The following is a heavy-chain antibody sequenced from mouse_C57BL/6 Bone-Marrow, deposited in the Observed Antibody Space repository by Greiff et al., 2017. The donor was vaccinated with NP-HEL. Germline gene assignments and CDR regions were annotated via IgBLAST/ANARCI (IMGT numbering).Heavy chain of an antibody. V-gene: IGHV1-55*01. D-gene: IGHD1-1*01. J-gene: IGHJ4*01. CDR1: GYTFTSYW. CDR3: ARAYGSSYEDPYYYAMDY. Sequence: VQLQQPGAELVKPGASVKMSCKASGYTFTSYWITWVKQRPGQGLEWIGDIYPGSGSTNYNEKFKSKATLTVDTSSSTAYMQLSSLTSEDAAVYYCARAYGSSYEDPYYYAMDYWGQGTSVTVSS. CDR2: IYPGSGST.